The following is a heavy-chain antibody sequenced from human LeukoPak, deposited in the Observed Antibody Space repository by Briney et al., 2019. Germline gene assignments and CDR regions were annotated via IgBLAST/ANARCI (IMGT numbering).Heavy chain of an antibody. Sequence: PSETLSLTCTVSGGSISSYYWSWIRQPPGKGLEWIGYIYYSGSTNYNPSLKSRVTISVDTSKNQLSLKLSSVTAADTAVYYCARGIPGPGDAFDIWGQGTMVTVSS. CDR3: ARGIPGPGDAFDI. CDR2: IYYSGST. V-gene: IGHV4-59*01. CDR1: GGSISSYY. J-gene: IGHJ3*02.